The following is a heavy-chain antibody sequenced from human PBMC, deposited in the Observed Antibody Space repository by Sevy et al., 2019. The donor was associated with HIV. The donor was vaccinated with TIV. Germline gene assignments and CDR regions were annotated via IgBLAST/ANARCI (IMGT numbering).Heavy chain of an antibody. D-gene: IGHD3-22*01. CDR3: AKDLAYYYDSSGFDY. J-gene: IGHJ4*02. CDR2: ISYDGSNK. CDR1: GFTFSSYG. V-gene: IGHV3-30*18. Sequence: GGSLRLSCAASGFTFSSYGMHWVRQAPGKGLEWVAVISYDGSNKYYADSVKGRFTISRDNSKNTLYLQMNSLRAEDMAVYYCAKDLAYYYDSSGFDYWGQGTLVTVSS.